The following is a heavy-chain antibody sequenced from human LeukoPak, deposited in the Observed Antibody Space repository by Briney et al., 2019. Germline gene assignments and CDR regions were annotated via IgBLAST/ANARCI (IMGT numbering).Heavy chain of an antibody. CDR1: GFTVSSNY. D-gene: IGHD3-10*01. CDR3: ARVGITKNFDY. V-gene: IGHV3-53*01. CDR2: IYSSGST. J-gene: IGHJ4*02. Sequence: PGGSLRLSCAASGFTVSSNYMSWVRQAPGKGLEWVSVIYSSGSTYYADSVKGRFTISRDNSKNTLYLQMNSLRAEDTAVYYCARVGITKNFDYWGQGTLVTVSS.